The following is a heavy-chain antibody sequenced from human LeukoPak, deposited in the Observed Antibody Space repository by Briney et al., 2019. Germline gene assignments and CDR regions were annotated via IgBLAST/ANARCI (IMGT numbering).Heavy chain of an antibody. CDR2: IYYSGST. V-gene: IGHV4-59*01. Sequence: SETLSLTCTVSGGSISSYYWSWIRQPPGKGLEWIGYIYYSGSTNYNPSLKSRVTISVDTSKNQFSLKLSSVTAADTAVYYCAREGTYGSGSYYNVDYYCYYYMDVWGKGTTVTVSS. J-gene: IGHJ6*03. CDR1: GGSISSYY. CDR3: AREGTYGSGSYYNVDYYCYYYMDV. D-gene: IGHD3-10*01.